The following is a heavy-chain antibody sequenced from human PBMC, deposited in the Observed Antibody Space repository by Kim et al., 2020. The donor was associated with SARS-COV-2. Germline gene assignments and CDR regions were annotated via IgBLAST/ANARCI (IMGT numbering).Heavy chain of an antibody. CDR1: GFTFSGSA. CDR2: IKNKGNTYAT. CDR3: TIGYCSGGTCYPRSDP. D-gene: IGHD2-15*01. Sequence: GGSLRLSCAASGFTFSGSALHWVRQASGKGLEWVGRIKNKGNTYATGYVASVKGRFTISRDDSKNTAYLQMNSLKSEDTAVYFCTIGYCSGGTCYPRSDPWGQGTLVSVSS. V-gene: IGHV3-73*01. J-gene: IGHJ5*02.